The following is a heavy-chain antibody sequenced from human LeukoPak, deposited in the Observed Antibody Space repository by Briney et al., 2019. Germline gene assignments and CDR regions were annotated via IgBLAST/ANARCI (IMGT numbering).Heavy chain of an antibody. Sequence: ASVKVSCKASGYTFTGYYMHWVRQAPGQGLEWMGWINPNSGGTNYAQKFQGRVTMTRDTSISTAYMELSRLRSDDTAVYYCARKATVVTPGAFDIWGQGTMVTVSS. J-gene: IGHJ3*02. CDR2: INPNSGGT. CDR1: GYTFTGYY. V-gene: IGHV1-2*02. CDR3: ARKATVVTPGAFDI. D-gene: IGHD4-23*01.